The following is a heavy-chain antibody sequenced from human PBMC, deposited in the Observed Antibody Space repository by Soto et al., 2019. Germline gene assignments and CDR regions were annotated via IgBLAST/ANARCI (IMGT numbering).Heavy chain of an antibody. V-gene: IGHV1-8*01. CDR2: MNPNSGNT. Sequence: ASVKVSCKASGYTFTSYDINWVRQATGQGLEWMGWMNPNSGNTGYAQKFQGRVNMTRNTSISTAYMELSSLRSEVTAVYYCARGQPEIVVVVAARGWFDPWGQGTLVTVSS. CDR3: ARGQPEIVVVVAARGWFDP. J-gene: IGHJ5*02. D-gene: IGHD2-15*01. CDR1: GYTFTSYD.